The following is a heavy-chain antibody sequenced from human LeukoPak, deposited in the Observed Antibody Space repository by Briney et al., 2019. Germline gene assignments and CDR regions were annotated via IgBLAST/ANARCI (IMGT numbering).Heavy chain of an antibody. CDR3: ARELRMGAGYPTIDY. J-gene: IGHJ4*02. CDR2: IYYSGST. V-gene: IGHV4-59*01. D-gene: IGHD3-9*01. Sequence: KASETLSLTCAVYGGSFSGYYWSWIRQPPGKGLEWIGYIYYSGSTNYNPSLKSRVTISVDTSKNQFSLKLSSVTAADTAVYYCARELRMGAGYPTIDYWGQGTLVTVSS. CDR1: GGSFSGYY.